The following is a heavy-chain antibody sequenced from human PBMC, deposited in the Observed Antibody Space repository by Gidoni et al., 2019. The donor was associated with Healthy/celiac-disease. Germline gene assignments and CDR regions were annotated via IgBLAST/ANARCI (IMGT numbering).Heavy chain of an antibody. V-gene: IGHV1-46*01. D-gene: IGHD1-26*01. CDR1: GYTFTSYY. CDR2: INPSGGST. CDR3: ARGVGATATATDRDY. J-gene: IGHJ4*02. Sequence: QVQLVQSGAEVTKPGASVKVSCKASGYTFTSYYMHWVRQAPGQGREWMGIINPSGGSTSYAQKFQGRVTMTRDTSTSTVYMELSSLRSEDTAVYYCARGVGATATATDRDYWGQGTLVTVSS.